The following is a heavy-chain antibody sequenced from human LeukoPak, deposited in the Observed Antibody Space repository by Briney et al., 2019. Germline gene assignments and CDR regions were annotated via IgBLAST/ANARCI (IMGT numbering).Heavy chain of an antibody. CDR1: GHTFTAYY. V-gene: IGHV1-18*04. D-gene: IGHD6-13*01. Sequence: GASVKVSCTTSGHTFTAYYIHWVRQAPGQGLEWMGWISAYNGNTNYAQKLQGRVTMTTDTSTSTAYMELRSLRSDDTAVYYCARVDPGMQQLVPGPYWGQGTLVTVSS. CDR2: ISAYNGNT. CDR3: ARVDPGMQQLVPGPY. J-gene: IGHJ4*02.